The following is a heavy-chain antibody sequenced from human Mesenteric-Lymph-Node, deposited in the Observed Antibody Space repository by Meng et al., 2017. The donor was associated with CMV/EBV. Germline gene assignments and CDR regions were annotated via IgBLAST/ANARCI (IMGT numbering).Heavy chain of an antibody. CDR3: ARIGYDTPERNY. D-gene: IGHD5-12*01. V-gene: IGHV4-39*07. CDR2: VYYGGNT. J-gene: IGHJ4*02. CDR1: VTSISDGPISSSNNH. Sequence: GSLRLSCTVSVTSISDGPISSSNNHWGWIRQPPGKGLEWIGSVYYGGNTDYNSSLKSRVTISVDTSKNQFSLKLNSVIAADTAVYYCARIGYDTPERNYWGQGTLVTVSS.